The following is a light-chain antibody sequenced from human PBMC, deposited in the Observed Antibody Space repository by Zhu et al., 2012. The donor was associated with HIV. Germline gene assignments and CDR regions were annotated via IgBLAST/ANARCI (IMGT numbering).Light chain of an antibody. CDR3: HQYGRPPFT. CDR2: GAS. CDR1: QSIKNN. Sequence: EIVMTQSPATLSVSPGERATLSCRASQSIKNNLAWYQQKPGQAPRLLIRGASTRATGIPDRFSGSGSGTDFSLTISRLEPEDFAVYYCHQYGRPPFTFGPGTKVDIK. J-gene: IGKJ3*01. V-gene: IGKV3-20*01.